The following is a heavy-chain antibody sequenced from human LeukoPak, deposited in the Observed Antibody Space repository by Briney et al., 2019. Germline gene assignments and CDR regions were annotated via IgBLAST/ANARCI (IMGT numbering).Heavy chain of an antibody. D-gene: IGHD3-22*01. V-gene: IGHV4-30-2*01. CDR3: ARDYYDSSGYYYFFHH. J-gene: IGHJ4*02. CDR1: GGSISSGGYY. Sequence: SETLSLTCTVSGGSISSGGYYWSWIRQPPGKGLEWIGYIYHSGSTYYNPSLKSRVTISVDTSKNQFSLKLSSVTAADTAVYYCARDYYDSSGYYYFFHHWGQGTLVTVSS. CDR2: IYHSGST.